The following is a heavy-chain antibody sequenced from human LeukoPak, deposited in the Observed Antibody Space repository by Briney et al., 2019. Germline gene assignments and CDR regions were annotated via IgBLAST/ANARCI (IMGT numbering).Heavy chain of an antibody. CDR2: IDRDGSRI. CDR3: VRGNDYGGPHY. D-gene: IGHD4-23*01. V-gene: IGHV3-74*01. J-gene: IGHJ4*02. CDR1: GFTFSSYW. Sequence: GGSLRLSCTASGFTFSSYWMHWVRQAPGKGLVWVSRIDRDGSRINYADSVKGRFSISRDNGKNTLFLQMNSLRAEDAAVYYCVRGNDYGGPHYWGQGTLVTVSS.